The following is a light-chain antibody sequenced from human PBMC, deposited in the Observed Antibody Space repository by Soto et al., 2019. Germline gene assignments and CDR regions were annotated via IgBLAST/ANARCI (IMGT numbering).Light chain of an antibody. J-gene: IGLJ2*01. CDR1: SSDVGANNY. Sequence: QSARTQPASVSGSPGQPIPISCTGTSSDVGANNYVSWYQHHPGKAPKLLIYEVSNRPSGVSSRFAGSKSGNTASLTISGLQAEDEADYYCSSYINSITFVVFGGGTKLTVL. CDR2: EVS. CDR3: SSYINSITFVV. V-gene: IGLV2-14*01.